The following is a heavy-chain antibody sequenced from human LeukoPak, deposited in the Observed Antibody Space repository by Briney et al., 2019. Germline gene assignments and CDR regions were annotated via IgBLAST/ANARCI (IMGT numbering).Heavy chain of an antibody. J-gene: IGHJ6*03. D-gene: IGHD1-26*01. CDR3: ARERVIVGALGYYYYYMDV. V-gene: IGHV1-2*02. CDR1: GYIFTGYY. CDR2: INPNSGDT. Sequence: GASVKVSCKASGYIFTGYYMHWVRQAPGQGLEWMGWINPNSGDTNYAQKFQGRVTMTRDTSISTAYMELSRLRSDDTAVYYCARERVIVGALGYYYYYMDVWGKGTTVTISS.